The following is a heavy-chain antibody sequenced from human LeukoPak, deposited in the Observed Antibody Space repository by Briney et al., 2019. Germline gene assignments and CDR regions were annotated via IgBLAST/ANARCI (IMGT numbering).Heavy chain of an antibody. J-gene: IGHJ4*02. V-gene: IGHV4-59*01. Sequence: SETLSLTCTVSGGSISRYYWSWIRQPPGKGLEWIGYIYYSGSTNYNPSLKSRVTISVDTSKNQFSLKLSSVTAADTAMYYCASTYGSGSFDYWGQGTLVTVSS. CDR3: ASTYGSGSFDY. CDR2: IYYSGST. D-gene: IGHD3-10*01. CDR1: GGSISRYY.